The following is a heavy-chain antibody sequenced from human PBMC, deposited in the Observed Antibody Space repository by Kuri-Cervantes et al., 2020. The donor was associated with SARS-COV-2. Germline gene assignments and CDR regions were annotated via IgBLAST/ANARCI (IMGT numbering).Heavy chain of an antibody. D-gene: IGHD6-6*01. CDR3: ARESSSLPFDY. CDR2: ISSSSSYI. Sequence: GESLKISCAASGFTFSSYSMNWVRQAPGKGLEWVSSISSSSSYIYYADSVKGRFTISRDNAKNSLYLQMNSLRAGDTAVYYCARESSSLPFDYWGQGTLVTVSS. V-gene: IGHV3-21*01. CDR1: GFTFSSYS. J-gene: IGHJ4*02.